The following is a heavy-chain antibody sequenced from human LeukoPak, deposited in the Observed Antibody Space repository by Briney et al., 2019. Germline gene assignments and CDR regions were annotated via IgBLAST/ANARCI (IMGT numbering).Heavy chain of an antibody. Sequence: SGGSLRLSCAASGFTFSSYGMHWVRQAPGKGLEWVAVISYDGSNKYYADSVKGRFTISRDNSKNTLYLQMNSLRAEDTAVYYWSKRWQMATIMAYFDYRGQGTLVTVSS. V-gene: IGHV3-30*18. CDR3: SKRWQMATIMAYFDY. D-gene: IGHD5-24*01. CDR1: GFTFSSYG. CDR2: ISYDGSNK. J-gene: IGHJ4*02.